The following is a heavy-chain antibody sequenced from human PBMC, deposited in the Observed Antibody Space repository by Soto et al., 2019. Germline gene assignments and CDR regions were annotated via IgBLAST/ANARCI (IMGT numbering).Heavy chain of an antibody. Sequence: SETLSLTCAVSGGSLTSGTYSWNWIRQPPGKGLEWIGYIFPSGTTYYSPSLKSRVSISIDVSKNQFSLNLRSLTAADTAVYYCARGREFDSWGQGTLVTVSS. CDR3: ARGREFDS. V-gene: IGHV4-30-2*01. CDR1: GGSLTSGTYS. CDR2: IFPSGTT. J-gene: IGHJ4*02.